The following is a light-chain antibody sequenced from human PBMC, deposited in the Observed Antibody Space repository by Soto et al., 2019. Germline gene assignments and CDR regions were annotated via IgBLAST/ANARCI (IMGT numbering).Light chain of an antibody. V-gene: IGLV2-14*03. CDR2: DVN. J-gene: IGLJ2*01. CDR1: RRDIGAYNF. Sequence: QSVLTQPDSVSGSPGQSITISCTGTRRDIGAYNFVSSYQQHPGEVPKLILYDVNVRPSGVSNRFSGSKSGNTASLTISGLQAEDEADYYCTSWTTSTTMIFGGGTKVTVL. CDR3: TSWTTSTTMI.